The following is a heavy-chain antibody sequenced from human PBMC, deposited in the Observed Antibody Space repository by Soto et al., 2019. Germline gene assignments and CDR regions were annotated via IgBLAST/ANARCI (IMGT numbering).Heavy chain of an antibody. CDR2: ISYDGSNK. V-gene: IGHV3-30*18. CDR3: AKDMGSFRTLGIAVADGMDV. D-gene: IGHD6-19*01. Sequence: QVQLVESGGGVVQPGRSLRLSCAASGFTFSSYGMHWVRQAPGKGLEWVAVISYDGSNKYYADSVKGRFTISRDNSKNTLYLQMNSLRAEDTAVYYCAKDMGSFRTLGIAVADGMDVWGQGTTVTVSS. J-gene: IGHJ6*02. CDR1: GFTFSSYG.